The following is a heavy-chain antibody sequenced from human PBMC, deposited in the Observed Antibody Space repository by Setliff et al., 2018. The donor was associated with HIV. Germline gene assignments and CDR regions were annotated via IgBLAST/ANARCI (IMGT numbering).Heavy chain of an antibody. J-gene: IGHJ4*02. V-gene: IGHV3-11*01. CDR2: ISSTGNTI. CDR3: TTGEILPHCPY. D-gene: IGHD3-10*01. CDR1: GFTFSDYY. Sequence: PGGSLRLSCAASGFTFSDYYMNWIRRAPGKGLEWVSYISSTGNTIKYAASVRGRFTISRDNTRKSVYLEMNGLRAEDTAVYYCTTGEILPHCPYWGQGTLVTV.